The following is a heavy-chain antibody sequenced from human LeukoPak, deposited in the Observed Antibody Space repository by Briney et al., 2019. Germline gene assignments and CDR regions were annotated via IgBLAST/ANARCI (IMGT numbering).Heavy chain of an antibody. CDR1: GFTFSNYP. CDR2: ISGTGDNT. CDR3: AKTTTRSYYYDTTGSNYFDP. J-gene: IGHJ5*02. V-gene: IGHV3-23*01. Sequence: GGSLRLSCAASGFTFSNYPMTWVRQAPGKGLAWVSTISGTGDNTYYADSVKGRFTISGDNSKNTLFLQMNTLRAEDTAIYYCAKTTTRSYYYDTTGSNYFDPWGQGTLVTVSS. D-gene: IGHD3-22*01.